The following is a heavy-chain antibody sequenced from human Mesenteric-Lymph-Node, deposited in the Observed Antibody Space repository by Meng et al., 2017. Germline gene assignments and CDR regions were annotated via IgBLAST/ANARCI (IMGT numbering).Heavy chain of an antibody. V-gene: IGHV1-18*01. CDR1: GYTFTSYG. D-gene: IGHD3-3*01. Sequence: ASVKVSCKASGYTFTSYGISWVRQAPGQGLEWMGWISAYNGNTNYAQKLQGRVTMTTDTSTSTAYMELRSLRSDDTAGYYCERVGGFLEYWNFDYWGQGTLVTVSS. CDR2: ISAYNGNT. J-gene: IGHJ4*02. CDR3: ERVGGFLEYWNFDY.